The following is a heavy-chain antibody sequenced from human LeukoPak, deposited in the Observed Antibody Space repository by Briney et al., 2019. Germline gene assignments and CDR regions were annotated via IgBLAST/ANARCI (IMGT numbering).Heavy chain of an antibody. CDR3: AREYHDYYDSGWFDP. V-gene: IGHV3-11*01. Sequence: GGSLRLSRAASGFTLSDYYMSWIRQAPGKGLEWVSYISSSGSTIYYADSVKGRFTISGDNSKNTLYLQMNSLSAEDTAVYYCAREYHDYYDSGWFDPWGQGTLVTVSS. CDR2: ISSSGSTI. D-gene: IGHD3-22*01. J-gene: IGHJ5*02. CDR1: GFTLSDYY.